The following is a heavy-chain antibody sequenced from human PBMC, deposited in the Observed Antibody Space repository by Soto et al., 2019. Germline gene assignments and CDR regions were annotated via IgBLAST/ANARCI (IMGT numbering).Heavy chain of an antibody. D-gene: IGHD5-12*01. V-gene: IGHV1-18*01. CDR2: INTYNGMT. J-gene: IGHJ4*02. CDR1: GYTFINYH. Sequence: QVQLVQSGGEVKKPGASVTVSCKASGYTFINYHITWVRQAPGQGLEWMAWINTYNGMTDYAQKFQGRVTMTRDTSPSTAYMALRHLVSYDTAMYFCATSPRGEMATHWGQGTLVTVSS. CDR3: ATSPRGEMATH.